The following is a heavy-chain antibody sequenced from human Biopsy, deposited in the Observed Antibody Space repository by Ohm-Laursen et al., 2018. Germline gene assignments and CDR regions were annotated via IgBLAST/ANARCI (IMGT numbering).Heavy chain of an antibody. CDR1: GDSISSGGNY. Sequence: SQTLSITCTVSGDSISSGGNYWRWIRQFPGKGPEWIANIYHTGSTYYKPSLKSRLSIAIDTSKNQFSVSLRSVTAADTAVYYCARADMVTTIVDHWGQGTLVTVSS. D-gene: IGHD5-12*01. J-gene: IGHJ5*02. V-gene: IGHV4-31*03. CDR3: ARADMVTTIVDH. CDR2: IYHTGST.